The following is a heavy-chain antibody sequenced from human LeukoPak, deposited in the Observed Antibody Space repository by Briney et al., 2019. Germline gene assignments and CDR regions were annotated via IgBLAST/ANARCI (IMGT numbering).Heavy chain of an antibody. CDR2: ISAYNGNT. CDR1: GYTFTSYG. V-gene: IGHV1-18*01. CDR3: AREQVHWAVTTSVYSVVTDY. Sequence: GASVKVSCEASGYTFTSYGISWVRQAPGQGLEWMGWISAYNGNTNYAQKLQGRVTMTTDTSTSTAYMELRSLRSDDTAVYYCAREQVHWAVTTSVYSVVTDYWGQGTLVTVSS. J-gene: IGHJ4*02. D-gene: IGHD4-17*01.